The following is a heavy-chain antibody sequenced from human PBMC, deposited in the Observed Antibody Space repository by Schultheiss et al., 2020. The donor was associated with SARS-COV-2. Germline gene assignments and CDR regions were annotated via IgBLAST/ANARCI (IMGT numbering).Heavy chain of an antibody. Sequence: SETLSLTCTVSGGSISSYYWGWIRQPPGKGLEWIGYIYYSGSTYYNPSLKSRVTMSVDTSKNQFSLKLSSVTAADTAVYYCARDQAVNWNYPHYYYGMDVWGQGTTVTVSS. CDR2: IYYSGST. CDR1: GGSISSYY. CDR3: ARDQAVNWNYPHYYYGMDV. D-gene: IGHD1-7*01. V-gene: IGHV4-59*12. J-gene: IGHJ6*02.